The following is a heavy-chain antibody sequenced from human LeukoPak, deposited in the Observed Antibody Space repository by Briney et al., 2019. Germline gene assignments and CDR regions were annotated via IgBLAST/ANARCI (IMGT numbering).Heavy chain of an antibody. CDR1: GFTFSSYA. CDR2: ISYDGSNK. D-gene: IGHD6-19*01. V-gene: IGHV3-30-3*01. CDR3: ARDRGYSSGWRGFDY. J-gene: IGHJ4*02. Sequence: GGSLRLSCAASGFTFSSYAMHWDRQAPGKGLEWGAVISYDGSNKYYADSVKGRFTISRDNSKNTLYLQMNSLRAEDTAVYYCARDRGYSSGWRGFDYWGQGTLVTVSS.